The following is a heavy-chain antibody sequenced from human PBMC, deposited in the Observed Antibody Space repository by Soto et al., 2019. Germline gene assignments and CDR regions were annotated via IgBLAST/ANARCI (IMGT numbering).Heavy chain of an antibody. D-gene: IGHD6-19*01. CDR1: GGSFSTNE. CDR2: IFPNVGTA. J-gene: IGHJ5*02. V-gene: IGHV1-69*01. CDR3: ARPRYSSRWGTFDS. Sequence: QVHLVQSGAEVKRPGSSVKVSCKAFGGSFSTNEIDWVRQAPGQGLEWMGRIFPNVGTADYAQKFQGRVTIIADESTTTVYMQLSRLTSAATAVYFCARPRYSSRWGTFDSWGQGTQVAVS.